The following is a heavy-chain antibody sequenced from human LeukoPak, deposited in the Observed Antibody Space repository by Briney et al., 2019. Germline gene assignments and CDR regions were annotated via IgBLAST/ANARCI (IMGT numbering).Heavy chain of an antibody. CDR2: IYHSGST. CDR1: GGSISSSNW. D-gene: IGHD3-9*01. V-gene: IGHV4-4*02. CDR3: ARHGTVLRYFDWFKDWFDP. Sequence: SGTLSLTCAVSGGSISSSNWWSWVRQPPGKGLEWIGEIYHSGSTNYNPSLKSRVTISVDKSKNQFSLKLSSVTAADTAVYYCARHGTVLRYFDWFKDWFDPWGQGTLVTVSS. J-gene: IGHJ5*02.